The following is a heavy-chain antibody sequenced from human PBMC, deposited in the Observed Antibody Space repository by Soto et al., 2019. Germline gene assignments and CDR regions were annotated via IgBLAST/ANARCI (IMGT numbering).Heavy chain of an antibody. CDR1: AYTFSSYG. D-gene: IGHD2-2*02. CDR2: VSTNNGAT. Sequence: QVQLVQSGAEVKEPGASVKVSCKASAYTFSSYGISWVRQAPGQGLEWMGWVSTNNGATIYAQKFQGRVTMTTDTRXDTAFMELRSRRSADSAVYYCARVECISSSCYISSWGQGTLVTVSS. J-gene: IGHJ5*02. CDR3: ARVECISSSCYISS. V-gene: IGHV1-18*01.